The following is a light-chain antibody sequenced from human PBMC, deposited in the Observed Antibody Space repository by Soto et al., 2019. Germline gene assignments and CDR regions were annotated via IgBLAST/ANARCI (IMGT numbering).Light chain of an antibody. CDR3: QQTDSFS. CDR2: ASS. J-gene: IGKJ4*01. CDR1: QGIRSR. Sequence: DIQMAQSPSSVSASVGDRVTITCRASQGIRSRLAWYQQKPGKAPNLLIYASSSLQSGVPSRFSGSGSGTDFTLTISSLQSEDVATYYCQQTDSFSFGGGTKVEIK. V-gene: IGKV1D-12*01.